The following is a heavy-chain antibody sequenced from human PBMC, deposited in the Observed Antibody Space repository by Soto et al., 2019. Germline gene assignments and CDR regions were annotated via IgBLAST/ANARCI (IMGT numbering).Heavy chain of an antibody. CDR2: ISSTGDLM. D-gene: IGHD2-21*01. CDR3: ATWAIAVGGEGF. J-gene: IGHJ4*02. CDR1: GFTVSDYS. V-gene: IGHV3-48*02. Sequence: LRLSCTASGFTVSDYSVNWVRQAPGKGLEWISYISSTGDLMLYADSVKGRFTIARDIAKNSLYLQMDSLRDEDSAVYYCATWAIAVGGEGFWGQGTLVTVSS.